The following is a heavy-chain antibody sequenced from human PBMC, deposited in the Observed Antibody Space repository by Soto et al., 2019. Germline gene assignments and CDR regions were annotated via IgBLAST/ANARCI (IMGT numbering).Heavy chain of an antibody. J-gene: IGHJ5*02. CDR3: ARRPRAVAGSPWVDP. CDR2: IDSSGEK. V-gene: IGHV2-26*01. D-gene: IGHD3-10*01. CDR1: GLSITDSEMG. Sequence: QVTLKESGPVLVKPTETLTLRCTVSGLSITDSEMGVSWIRQPPGQPLEWLAHIDSSGEKSYRTFLKSRLAIPKATSKSQIVLTMTNMDPADTATYYCARRPRAVAGSPWVDPWGQGIPVTVSS.